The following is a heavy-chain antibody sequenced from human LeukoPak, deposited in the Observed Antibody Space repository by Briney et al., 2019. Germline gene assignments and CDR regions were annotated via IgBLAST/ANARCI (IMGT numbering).Heavy chain of an antibody. D-gene: IGHD6-6*01. Sequence: GGSLRLSCAASGFTFSSYSMNWVRQAPGKGLEWVSSISSSSSYIYYADSVKGRFTISRDNAKNSLYLQMNSLRAEDTAVYYCARGLEEYSSSSPYFDYWGQGTLVTVSS. J-gene: IGHJ4*02. CDR1: GFTFSSYS. CDR2: ISSSSSYI. V-gene: IGHV3-21*01. CDR3: ARGLEEYSSSSPYFDY.